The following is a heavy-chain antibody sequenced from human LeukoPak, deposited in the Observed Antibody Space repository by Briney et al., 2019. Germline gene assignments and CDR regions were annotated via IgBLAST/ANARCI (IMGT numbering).Heavy chain of an antibody. Sequence: SETLSLTCAVYGGSFSGYYWSWIRQPPGKGLEWIGEINHSGSTNYNPSLKSRVTISVDTSKNQFSLKLSSMTAADTAVYYCARCVAARAYYYYYMDVWGKGTTVTVSS. CDR2: INHSGST. CDR3: ARCVAARAYYYYYMDV. D-gene: IGHD6-6*01. J-gene: IGHJ6*03. V-gene: IGHV4-34*01. CDR1: GGSFSGYY.